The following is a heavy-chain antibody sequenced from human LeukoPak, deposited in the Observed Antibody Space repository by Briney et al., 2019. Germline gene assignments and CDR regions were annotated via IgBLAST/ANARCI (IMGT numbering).Heavy chain of an antibody. CDR3: ARRGASYDSPGYYFDY. V-gene: IGHV4-39*01. D-gene: IGHD3-22*01. CDR2: IYYSGST. Sequence: PSETLSLTCTVSGGSISSSSYYWGWIRQPPGKGLEWIGSIYYSGSTYYDLSLKSRVTISVDTSKNQFSLKLSSVTAADTAVYYCARRGASYDSPGYYFDYWGQGTLVTVSS. CDR1: GGSISSSSYY. J-gene: IGHJ4*02.